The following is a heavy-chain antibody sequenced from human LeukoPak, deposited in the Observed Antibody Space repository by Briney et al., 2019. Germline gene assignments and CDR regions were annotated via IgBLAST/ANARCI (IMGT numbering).Heavy chain of an antibody. CDR3: ARVTPPYYDFWSGYSPRGYYYYGMDV. CDR1: GGSFSGYY. CDR2: INHSGST. V-gene: IGHV4-34*01. Sequence: ASETLSLTCAVYGGSFSGYYWSWIRQPPGKGLEWIGEINHSGSTNYNPSLKSRVTISVDTSKNQFSLKLSSMTAADTAVYYCARVTPPYYDFWSGYSPRGYYYYGMDVWGQGTTVTVSS. D-gene: IGHD3-3*01. J-gene: IGHJ6*02.